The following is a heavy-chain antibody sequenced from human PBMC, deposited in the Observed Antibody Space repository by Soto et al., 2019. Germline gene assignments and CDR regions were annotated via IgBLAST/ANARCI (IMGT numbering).Heavy chain of an antibody. CDR3: ARLEYDYVWGSYRLYYFDY. V-gene: IGHV4-39*01. Sequence: PSETLSLTCTVSGGSISSSSYYWGWIRQPPGKGLEWIGSIYYSGSTYYNPSLKSRVTISVDTSKNQFSLKLSSVTAADTAVYYCARLEYDYVWGSYRLYYFDYWGQGTLVTVS. D-gene: IGHD3-16*02. CDR2: IYYSGST. J-gene: IGHJ4*02. CDR1: GGSISSSSYY.